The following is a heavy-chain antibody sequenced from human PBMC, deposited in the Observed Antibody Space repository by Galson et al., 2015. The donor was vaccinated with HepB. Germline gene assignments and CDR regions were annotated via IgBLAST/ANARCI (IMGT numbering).Heavy chain of an antibody. CDR2: INPSGGST. CDR1: GYTFTSYY. V-gene: IGHV1-46*01. CDR3: ARKAGQLGTPEPFDY. D-gene: IGHD6-13*01. Sequence: SVKVSCKASGYTFTSYYMHWVRQAPGQGLEWMGIINPSGGSTSYAQKFQGRVTMTRDTSTSTVYMELSSLRSEDTAVYYCARKAGQLGTPEPFDYWGQGTLVTVSS. J-gene: IGHJ4*02.